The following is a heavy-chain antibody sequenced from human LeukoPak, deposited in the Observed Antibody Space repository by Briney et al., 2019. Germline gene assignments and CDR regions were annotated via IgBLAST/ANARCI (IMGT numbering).Heavy chain of an antibody. D-gene: IGHD6-6*01. CDR1: GGSFSGYY. Sequence: PSETLSLTCAVYGGSFSGYYWSWIRQPPGKGLEWIGEINHSGSTNYNPSLKSRVTISVDTSKNQFSLKLSSVTAADTAVYYCARGSGCSSSSLDYWGQGTLVTVSS. CDR3: ARGSGCSSSSLDY. V-gene: IGHV4-34*01. J-gene: IGHJ4*02. CDR2: INHSGST.